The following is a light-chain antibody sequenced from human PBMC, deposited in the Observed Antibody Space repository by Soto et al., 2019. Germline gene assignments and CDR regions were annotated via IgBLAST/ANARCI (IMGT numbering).Light chain of an antibody. CDR3: QQFNSYPVT. CDR2: DAS. CDR1: QAISSA. V-gene: IGKV1-13*02. J-gene: IGKJ5*01. Sequence: AIQLTQSPSSLSATVGDRVTITCRARQAISSALAWYQQKPGKAPKLLIYDASSLESGVPSRFSGSGSGTDFTLTISSLQPEDFATYYCQQFNSYPVTFGPGTRLEI.